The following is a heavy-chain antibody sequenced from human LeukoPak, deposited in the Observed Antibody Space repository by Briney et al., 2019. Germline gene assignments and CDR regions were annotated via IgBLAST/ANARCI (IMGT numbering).Heavy chain of an antibody. CDR3: ARHPDSSGYYSESAFDY. CDR2: IYPGDSDT. D-gene: IGHD3-22*01. V-gene: IGHV5-51*01. J-gene: IGHJ4*02. Sequence: GESLKISCKGSGYSFTSYWIGWVRQMPGKGLEWMGIIYPGDSDTRYSPSSQGQVTISADKSISTAYLQWSSLKASDTAMYYCARHPDSSGYYSESAFDYWGQGTLVTVSS. CDR1: GYSFTSYW.